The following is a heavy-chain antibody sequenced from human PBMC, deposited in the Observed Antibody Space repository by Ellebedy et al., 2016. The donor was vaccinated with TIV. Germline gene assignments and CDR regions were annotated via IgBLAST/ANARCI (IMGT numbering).Heavy chain of an antibody. CDR3: ARGPRLVGATTGNWFES. CDR2: INPNNGDT. Sequence: AASVKVSCKASGYTFSAYYMHWVRQAPGQDLEWMGWINPNNGDTNCAQKFQGWVTMARDTSISTAYMDLNRLTSDDTAVYYCARGPRLVGATTGNWFESWGQGTLVTVSS. CDR1: GYTFSAYY. D-gene: IGHD1-26*01. J-gene: IGHJ5*01. V-gene: IGHV1-2*04.